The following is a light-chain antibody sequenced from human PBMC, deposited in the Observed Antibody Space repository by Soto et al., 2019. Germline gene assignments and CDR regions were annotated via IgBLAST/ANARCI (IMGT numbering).Light chain of an antibody. Sequence: EIVMTQSPATLSVSPGEKATLSCRASQSVSNNLAWFQQKPGQVPRLLIYDTSNRATGIPARFSGSGSGTQFTLTISSLQSEDFAVYYCQQYNNWPPAWTYGQGTKVDIK. J-gene: IGKJ1*01. CDR2: DTS. CDR3: QQYNNWPPAWT. CDR1: QSVSNN. V-gene: IGKV3-15*01.